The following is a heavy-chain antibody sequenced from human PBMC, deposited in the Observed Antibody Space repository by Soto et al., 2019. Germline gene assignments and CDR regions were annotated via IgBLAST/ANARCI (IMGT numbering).Heavy chain of an antibody. J-gene: IGHJ3*02. D-gene: IGHD3-3*01. Sequence: SETLSLTCTVSGGSISSYYWSWIRQPAGKGLEWIGRIYTSGSTNYNPSLKSRVTMSVDTSKNQFSLKLSSVTAADTAVYYCARGRITIFGVAPAFDIWGQGTMVTVSS. CDR3: ARGRITIFGVAPAFDI. CDR1: GGSISSYY. CDR2: IYTSGST. V-gene: IGHV4-4*07.